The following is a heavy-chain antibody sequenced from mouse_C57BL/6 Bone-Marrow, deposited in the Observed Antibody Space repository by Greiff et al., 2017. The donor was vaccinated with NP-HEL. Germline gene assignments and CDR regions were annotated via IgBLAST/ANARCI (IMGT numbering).Heavy chain of an antibody. D-gene: IGHD1-3*01. CDR2: IDPSDSYT. CDR3: ARSQLYAMDY. V-gene: IGHV1-59*01. Sequence: QVQLQQPGAELVRPGTSVKLSCKASGYTFTSYWMHWVKQRPGQGLEWIGVIDPSDSYTNYNQKFKGKATLTVDTSSSTAYMQLSSLTSEDSAVYYCARSQLYAMDYWGQGTSVTVSS. CDR1: GYTFTSYW. J-gene: IGHJ4*01.